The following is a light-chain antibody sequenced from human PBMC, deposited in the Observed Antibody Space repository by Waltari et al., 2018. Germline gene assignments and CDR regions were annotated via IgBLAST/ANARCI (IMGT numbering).Light chain of an antibody. V-gene: IGLV3-21*04. CDR1: NSGRKS. Sequence: SYVLTQPPSVSVAPGETARITCGGNNSGRKSVHWYQQKPGRAPLLVISDNNDRPSGIPERFSGSNSGRTATLTINRVEAGDEADYYCQLWDSSSDPAVFGGGTMLTVL. J-gene: IGLJ2*01. CDR2: DNN. CDR3: QLWDSSSDPAV.